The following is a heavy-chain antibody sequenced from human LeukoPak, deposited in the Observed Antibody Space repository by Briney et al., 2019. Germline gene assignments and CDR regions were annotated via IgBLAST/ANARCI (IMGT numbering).Heavy chain of an antibody. J-gene: IGHJ4*02. Sequence: GGSLRLSCAASGFTFSDHAMHWVRQAPGKGLEWVAIISNDGSRKYYAHSVEGRFTISRDNSKNTLYLQMDSLRAEDTAVYYCARDRAWNYFDYWGQGTLVTVSS. D-gene: IGHD3-3*01. CDR2: ISNDGSRK. CDR3: ARDRAWNYFDY. V-gene: IGHV3-30*03. CDR1: GFTFSDHA.